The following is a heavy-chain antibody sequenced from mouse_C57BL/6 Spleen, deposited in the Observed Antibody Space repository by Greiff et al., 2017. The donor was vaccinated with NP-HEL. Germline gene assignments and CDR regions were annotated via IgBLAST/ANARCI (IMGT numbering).Heavy chain of an antibody. Sequence: VQLQQSGAELVKPGASVKLSCTASGFNIKDYYMHWVKQRTEQGLEWIGWLDPEDGDPTSAPTFPGKATITADTSCNTAYLQLSSLTSEDTAVYYCAGGGFSYTDVWGTGTTVTVSS. J-gene: IGHJ1*03. CDR1: GFNIKDYY. CDR3: AGGGFSYTDV. V-gene: IGHV14-2*01. CDR2: LDPEDGDP.